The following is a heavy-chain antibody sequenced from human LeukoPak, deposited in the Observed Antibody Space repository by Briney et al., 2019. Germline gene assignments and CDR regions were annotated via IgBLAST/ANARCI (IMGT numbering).Heavy chain of an antibody. D-gene: IGHD6-13*01. CDR3: ARLRAVTRSSSWLQVRRRFDY. J-gene: IGHJ4*02. CDR2: INLRGST. CDR1: GGSFSGYY. Sequence: SETLSLTCAVYGGSFSGYYWSWIRQPPGKGLEWLGEINLRGSTNYNPSLKSRVTISVDTSKNQFSLKLSSVTAADTAVYYCARLRAVTRSSSWLQVRRRFDYWGQGTLVTVSS. V-gene: IGHV4-34*01.